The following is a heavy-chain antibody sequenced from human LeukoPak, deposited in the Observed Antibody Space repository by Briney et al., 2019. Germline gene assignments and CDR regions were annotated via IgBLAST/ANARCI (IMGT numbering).Heavy chain of an antibody. CDR2: INPSGGST. D-gene: IGHD5-18*01. CDR3: ARGSGYSYGFTGRERTKSRLDY. Sequence: ASVKVSCKASGYTFTSYYMHWVRQAPGQGLEWMGIINPSGGSTSYAQKFQGRVTMNRDMSTSTVYMELSSLRSEDTAVYYCARGSGYSYGFTGRERTKSRLDYWGQGTLVTVSS. J-gene: IGHJ4*02. V-gene: IGHV1-46*01. CDR1: GYTFTSYY.